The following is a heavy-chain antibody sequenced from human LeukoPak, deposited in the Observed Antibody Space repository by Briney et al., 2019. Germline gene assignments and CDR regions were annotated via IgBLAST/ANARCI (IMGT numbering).Heavy chain of an antibody. CDR2: TSSSSSYI. J-gene: IGHJ6*03. CDR3: ARVPIGVGANLYYYYYYMDV. Sequence: PGGSLRLSCAASGFTFSSYSMNWVRQAPGKGLEWVSSTSSSSSYIYYADSVKGRFTISRDNAKNSLYLQMNSLRAEDTAVYYCARVPIGVGANLYYYYYYMDVWGKGTTVTVSS. CDR1: GFTFSSYS. V-gene: IGHV3-21*01. D-gene: IGHD1-26*01.